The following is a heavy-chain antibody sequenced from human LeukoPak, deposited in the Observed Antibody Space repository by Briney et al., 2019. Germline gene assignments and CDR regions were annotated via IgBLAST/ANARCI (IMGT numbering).Heavy chain of an antibody. J-gene: IGHJ4*02. V-gene: IGHV4-59*01. CDR1: GGSISSYY. D-gene: IGHD3-22*01. CDR3: ASTYDSSGYYGYYFDY. Sequence: SETLSLTCTVSGGSISSYYWSWIRQPPGKGLEWIGYIYYSGSTNYNPSLKSRVTISVDTSKNQLSLKLSSVTAADTAVYYCASTYDSSGYYGYYFDYWGQGTLVTVSS. CDR2: IYYSGST.